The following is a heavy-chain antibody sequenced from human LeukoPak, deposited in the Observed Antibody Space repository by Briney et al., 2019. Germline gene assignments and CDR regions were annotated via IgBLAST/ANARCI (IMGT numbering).Heavy chain of an antibody. V-gene: IGHV4-39*01. Sequence: SETLSLTCTVSGGSLSSSIYYWGWVRQPPGKGLEWIGSIYYSGSTYYNPSLKSRVTISVDTSKNQFSLKLSSVTAADTAIYYCATSSAGDSSSLYYESFRPNWFGPWGQGTLVTVSS. CDR2: IYYSGST. D-gene: IGHD3-22*01. CDR1: GGSLSSSIYY. CDR3: ATSSAGDSSSLYYESFRPNWFGP. J-gene: IGHJ5*02.